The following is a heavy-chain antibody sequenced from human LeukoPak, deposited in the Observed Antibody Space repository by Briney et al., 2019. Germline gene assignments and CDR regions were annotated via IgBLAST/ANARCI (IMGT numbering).Heavy chain of an antibody. CDR1: GYTLTELS. CDR3: ATVRDSSGWYLYYFDY. Sequence: ASVKVSCKVSGYTLTELSMHWVRQAPGKGLEWMGGFDPEDGETIYAQKFQGRVTMTEDTSTDTAYMELSSLRSEDTAVYYCATVRDSSGWYLYYFDYWGQGTLVTVSS. D-gene: IGHD6-19*01. CDR2: FDPEDGET. V-gene: IGHV1-24*01. J-gene: IGHJ4*02.